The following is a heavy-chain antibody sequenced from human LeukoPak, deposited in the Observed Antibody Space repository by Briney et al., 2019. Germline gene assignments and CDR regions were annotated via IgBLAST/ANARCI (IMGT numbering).Heavy chain of an antibody. Sequence: KPGGSLRLSCAASGFTFSNAWMSWVRQAPGKGLEWVGCINSKTDGGTTDYAAPVEGRFTISRDDSKNPLYLQMNSLNTEDTAVYYCTADYYDSSGYYLQPFDYWGQGTLVTVSS. V-gene: IGHV3-15*01. CDR1: GFTFSNAW. CDR2: INSKTDGGTT. D-gene: IGHD3-22*01. CDR3: TADYYDSSGYYLQPFDY. J-gene: IGHJ4*02.